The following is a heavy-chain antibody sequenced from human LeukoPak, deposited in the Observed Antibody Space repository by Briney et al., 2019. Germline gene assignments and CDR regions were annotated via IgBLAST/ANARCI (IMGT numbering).Heavy chain of an antibody. V-gene: IGHV4-59*01. D-gene: IGHD3-16*02. CDR1: GDSIGSYY. CDR2: VSKSGSF. CDR3: ARSKYDYVWGSYRPKWFDP. J-gene: IGHJ5*02. Sequence: PSETLSLTCTVSGDSIGSYYWNWIWQPPGKGLEWIGYVSKSGSFNYNPSLKSRVNLSVDTSKNQFSLKLTSVTAADTAIYYCARSKYDYVWGSYRPKWFDPWGQGTLVTVSS.